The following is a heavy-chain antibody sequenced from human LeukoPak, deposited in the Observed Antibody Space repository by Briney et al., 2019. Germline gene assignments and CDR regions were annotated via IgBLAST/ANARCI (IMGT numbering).Heavy chain of an antibody. Sequence: SGGSLRLSCAASGFTFSYYAMHWVRQAPGKGLEWVAVISYDGSNKYYADSVKGRFTISRDNSKNTLYLQMNSLRAEDTVVYCCARDLHLLPRYYYYTMDVWGQGTTVTVSS. CDR1: GFTFSYYA. CDR3: ARDLHLLPRYYYYTMDV. V-gene: IGHV3-30-3*01. J-gene: IGHJ6*02. D-gene: IGHD2-15*01. CDR2: ISYDGSNK.